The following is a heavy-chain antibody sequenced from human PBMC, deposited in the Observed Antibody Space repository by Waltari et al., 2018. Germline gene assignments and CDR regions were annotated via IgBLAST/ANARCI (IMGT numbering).Heavy chain of an antibody. D-gene: IGHD6-6*01. V-gene: IGHV3-53*01. CDR3: ATRMVLAARN. CDR2: IYSTGGT. CDR1: GFTVSNNY. Sequence: EVQLVESGGGLIQPGGSRSLSCAASGFTVSNNYMSRVRQAPGKGLEWVSLIYSTGGTSYADSVKGRFTISRDNSKNTLYLQMNSLRVEDTAVYYCATRMVLAARNWGQGTLVTVSS. J-gene: IGHJ4*02.